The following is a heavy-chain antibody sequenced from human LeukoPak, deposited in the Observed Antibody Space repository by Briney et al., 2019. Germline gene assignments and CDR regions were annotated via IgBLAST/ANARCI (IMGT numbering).Heavy chain of an antibody. CDR2: ISYDGSNK. Sequence: GGSLRLSCAASGFTFSSYGMHWVRQAPGKGLEWVAVISYDGSNKYYADSVKGRFTISRDNSKNTLYLQMNSLRAEDTAVYYRAKSDGVDYDSSGYPDYWGQGTLVTVSS. J-gene: IGHJ4*02. CDR3: AKSDGVDYDSSGYPDY. V-gene: IGHV3-30*18. D-gene: IGHD3-22*01. CDR1: GFTFSSYG.